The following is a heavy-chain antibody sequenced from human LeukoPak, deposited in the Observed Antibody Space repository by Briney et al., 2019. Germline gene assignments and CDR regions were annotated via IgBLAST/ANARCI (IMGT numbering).Heavy chain of an antibody. D-gene: IGHD2/OR15-2a*01. CDR3: AKDRSTTVSNTLGYFDY. CDR1: GFTFSSYW. Sequence: GGSLRLSCAASGFTFSSYWLSWVRQAPGKGLECVANIKQDGSEKYYVDSVKGRFTISRDNAKNSLYLQMNSLRAEDTAVYYCAKDRSTTVSNTLGYFDYWGQGTLVTVS. V-gene: IGHV3-7*03. CDR2: IKQDGSEK. J-gene: IGHJ4*02.